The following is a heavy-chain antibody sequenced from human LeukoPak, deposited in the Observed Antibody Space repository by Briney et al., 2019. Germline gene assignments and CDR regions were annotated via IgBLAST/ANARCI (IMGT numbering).Heavy chain of an antibody. CDR1: GAVISNYY. D-gene: IGHD1-1*01. CDR2: IYSSGST. V-gene: IGHV4-59*01. J-gene: IGHJ4*02. Sequence: SETLSLTCTVSGAVISNYYWSWIRQPPGKGLEWIGYIYSSGSTKYNPSLKSRVTMSVDTSKNQFSLKLSSVTAADTAVYFCAREGTTGWAFWGPGTLVTVSS. CDR3: AREGTTGWAF.